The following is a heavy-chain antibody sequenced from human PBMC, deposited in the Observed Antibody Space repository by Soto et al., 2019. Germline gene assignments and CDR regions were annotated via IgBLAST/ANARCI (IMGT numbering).Heavy chain of an antibody. D-gene: IGHD6-13*01. CDR1: GFSFSNYD. CDR3: ARDRAAGGY. J-gene: IGHJ4*02. Sequence: EMHLVESGGGLVQPGGSLRLSCAASGFSFSNYDMNWVRQAPGKGLEWVAYISSGGDTIHYADSVRGRFTVSRDNARNSLALQMNTLRVEDTALYYCARDRAAGGYWGQGTLVTVSS. CDR2: ISSGGDTI. V-gene: IGHV3-48*03.